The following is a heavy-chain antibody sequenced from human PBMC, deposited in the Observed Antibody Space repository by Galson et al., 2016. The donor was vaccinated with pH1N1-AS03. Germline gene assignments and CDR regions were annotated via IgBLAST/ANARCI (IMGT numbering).Heavy chain of an antibody. J-gene: IGHJ4*02. V-gene: IGHV3-30*04. Sequence: SLRLSCAVSGFHLNDCAMHWVRQAPGKGLEWMAAVSNDGNNKWYADSVKGRFTISRDNSKNTLYLQVNSVRAEDTAVYYCARDALLSLPGGIDYWGQGTLVAVSS. CDR3: ARDALLSLPGGIDY. D-gene: IGHD2/OR15-2a*01. CDR1: GFHLNDCA. CDR2: VSNDGNNK.